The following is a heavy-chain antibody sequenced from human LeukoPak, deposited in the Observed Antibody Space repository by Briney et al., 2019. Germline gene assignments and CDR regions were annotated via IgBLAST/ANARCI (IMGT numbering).Heavy chain of an antibody. J-gene: IGHJ4*02. CDR3: ARAFQSLGGLSLPDF. CDR1: GYTFTNYA. V-gene: IGHV7-4-1*02. Sequence: ASVKVSCKASGYTFTNYAMNWVRQAPGQGLEWMGWIHPSTGNPTYAQGFTGRFVFSLDTSVSTTYLQISSLRAEDTAVYYCARAFQSLGGLSLPDFWGQGTLVTVSS. D-gene: IGHD3-16*02. CDR2: IHPSTGNP.